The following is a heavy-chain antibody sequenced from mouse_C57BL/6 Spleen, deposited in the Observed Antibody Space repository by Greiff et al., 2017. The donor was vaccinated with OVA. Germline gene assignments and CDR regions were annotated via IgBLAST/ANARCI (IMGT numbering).Heavy chain of an antibody. V-gene: IGHV1-69*01. CDR3: ARWWGPVFAS. CDR2: IDPSDSYT. CDR1: GYTFTSYW. J-gene: IGHJ3*01. Sequence: QVQLQQPGAELVMPGASVKLSCKASGYTFTSYWMHWVKQRPGQGLEWIGEIDPSDSYTNYNQKFKGKSTLTVDKSSSTAYMQLSSLTSEDSAVYYCARWWGPVFASWGPVTLVTFSA. D-gene: IGHD1-1*02.